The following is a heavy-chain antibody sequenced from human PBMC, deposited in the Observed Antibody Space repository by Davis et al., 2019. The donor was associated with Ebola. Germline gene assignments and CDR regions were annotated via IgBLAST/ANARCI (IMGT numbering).Heavy chain of an antibody. Sequence: PGGSLRLSCTVSGGSVSETSRFWGWFRQPPGKGLEWVAVVSHSERERFYADSVKGRFTISRDNSENTLYLQMNSLTADDTSVYYCARAGFDEVLDYWGQGTPVTVSS. J-gene: IGHJ4*02. CDR3: ARAGFDEVLDY. V-gene: IGHV3-30*04. CDR2: VSHSERER. CDR1: GGSVSETSR. D-gene: IGHD3-3*01.